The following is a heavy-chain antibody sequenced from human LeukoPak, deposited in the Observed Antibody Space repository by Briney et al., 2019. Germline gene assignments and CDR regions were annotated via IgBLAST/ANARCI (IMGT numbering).Heavy chain of an antibody. D-gene: IGHD3-9*01. CDR2: IYYSGST. Sequence: SETLSLTCTVSGGSISSYYWSWIRQPPGKGLEWIGYIYYSGSTNYNPSLKSRVTISVDTSKNQFSLKLSSVTAADTAVYYCASDSRYYDILTGYYSNAFDIWGQGTMVTVSS. V-gene: IGHV4-59*01. CDR3: ASDSRYYDILTGYYSNAFDI. CDR1: GGSISSYY. J-gene: IGHJ3*02.